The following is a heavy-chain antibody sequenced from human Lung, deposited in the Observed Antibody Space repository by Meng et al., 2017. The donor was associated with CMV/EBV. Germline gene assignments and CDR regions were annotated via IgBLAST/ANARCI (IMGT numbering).Heavy chain of an antibody. CDR3: LRRSGGSV. Sequence: HVPESGSVLGQPSATLVLTCAVPGDSITNHNWWAWVRQPPGKGLEWIGEIPHRGSSAYNPSLKSRVSMSIDKSKNQFSLKLTSVTAADTAVYHCLRRSGGSVWGQGTLVTVSS. CDR2: IPHRGSS. D-gene: IGHD3-10*01. V-gene: IGHV4-4*02. CDR1: GDSITNHNW. J-gene: IGHJ1*01.